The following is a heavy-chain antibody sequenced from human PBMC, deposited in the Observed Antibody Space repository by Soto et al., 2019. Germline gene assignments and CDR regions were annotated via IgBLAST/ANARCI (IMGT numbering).Heavy chain of an antibody. Sequence: ASVKVSCKASGYTFTSYYMHWVRQAPGQGLEWMGIINPSGGSTSYAQKFQGRVTMTRDTSTSTVYMELSSLRSEDTAVYYCARDAPDQRGIAVADGGLAFDIWGQGTMVTVSS. D-gene: IGHD6-19*01. J-gene: IGHJ3*02. CDR2: INPSGGST. CDR1: GYTFTSYY. V-gene: IGHV1-46*01. CDR3: ARDAPDQRGIAVADGGLAFDI.